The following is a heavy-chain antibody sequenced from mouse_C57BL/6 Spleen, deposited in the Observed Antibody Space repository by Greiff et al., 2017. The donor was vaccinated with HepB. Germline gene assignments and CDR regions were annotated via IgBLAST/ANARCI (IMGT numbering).Heavy chain of an antibody. J-gene: IGHJ3*01. V-gene: IGHV1-64*01. D-gene: IGHD2-4*01. CDR1: GYTFTSYW. CDR2: IHPNSGST. Sequence: QVQLKQPGAELVKPGASVKLSCKASGYTFTSYWMHWVKQRPGQGLEWIGMIHPNSGSTNYNEKFKSKATLTVDKSSSTAYMQLSSLTSEDSAVYYCARSGYYDYDWFAYWGQGTLVTVSA. CDR3: ARSGYYDYDWFAY.